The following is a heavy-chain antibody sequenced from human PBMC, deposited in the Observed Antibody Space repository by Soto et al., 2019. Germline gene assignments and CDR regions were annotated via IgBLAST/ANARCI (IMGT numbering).Heavy chain of an antibody. CDR3: ARGHYGMDV. J-gene: IGHJ6*02. CDR1: GFTFSSFW. Sequence: EVQLVESGGGLVQPGGSLRLSCAGSGFTFSSFWTTWVRQAPGKGLEWVASIKEDGSEEYYVDSVKGRFTISRDNAKNSLYLQMNSQRAEDTAVYYCARGHYGMDVWGQGTTVTVSS. V-gene: IGHV3-7*05. CDR2: IKEDGSEE.